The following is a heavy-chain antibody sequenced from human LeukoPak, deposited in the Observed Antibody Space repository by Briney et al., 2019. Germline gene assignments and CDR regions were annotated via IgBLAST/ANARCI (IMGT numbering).Heavy chain of an antibody. Sequence: GGSLRLSCAASGFTFSSFGMHWVRQAPGKGLEWVAVIYYDGSNKYYADSVKGRFTISRDNSENTLYLRMSSLRVEDTAVYYCAKEASGSYYYGSGTSRDAVDIWGQGTMVTVSS. D-gene: IGHD3-10*01. CDR3: AKEASGSYYYGSGTSRDAVDI. CDR1: GFTFSSFG. V-gene: IGHV3-33*03. CDR2: IYYDGSNK. J-gene: IGHJ3*02.